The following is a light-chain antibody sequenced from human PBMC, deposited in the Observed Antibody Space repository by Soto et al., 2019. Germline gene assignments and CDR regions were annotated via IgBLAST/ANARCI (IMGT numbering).Light chain of an antibody. CDR2: AAS. CDR3: QQSYNSPQT. CDR1: QTIMTY. V-gene: IGKV1-39*01. Sequence: DIQMTQSPSSLSASVGDEVTITCRASQTIMTYLNWYQLKPGKPPRLLIYAASGLQSGVPSRFSGSGSGTDFTLTITSLQPEDFATYSCQQSYNSPQTFGQGTKVEIK. J-gene: IGKJ1*01.